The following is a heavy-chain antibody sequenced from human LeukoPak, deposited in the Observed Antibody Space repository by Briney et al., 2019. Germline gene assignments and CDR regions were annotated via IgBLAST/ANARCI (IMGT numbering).Heavy chain of an antibody. CDR1: GFTVSSNY. D-gene: IGHD6-13*01. CDR2: ISSSSSYI. CDR3: ARDRFGSSWYRMYNWFDP. V-gene: IGHV3-21*01. Sequence: GGSLRLSCAASGFTVSSNYMSWVRQAPGKGLEWVSSISSSSSYIYYADSVKGRFTISRDNAKNSLYLQMNSLRAEDTAVYYCARDRFGSSWYRMYNWFDPWGQGTLVTVSS. J-gene: IGHJ5*02.